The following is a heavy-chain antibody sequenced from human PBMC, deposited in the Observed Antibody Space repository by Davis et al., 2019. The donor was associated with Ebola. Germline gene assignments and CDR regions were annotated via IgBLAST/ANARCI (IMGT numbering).Heavy chain of an antibody. J-gene: IGHJ4*02. CDR3: ARRVGSRSGFDS. Sequence: AASVTVSCKASGYTFTNYGINWVRQATGQGLEWMGWMNPNSGNTDCTQKFQGRVTMTRNISIGTAYMELSSLRSEDTAVYYCARRVGSRSGFDSWGQGSLVTVSS. CDR1: GYTFTNYG. V-gene: IGHV1-8*02. CDR2: MNPNSGNT. D-gene: IGHD1-26*01.